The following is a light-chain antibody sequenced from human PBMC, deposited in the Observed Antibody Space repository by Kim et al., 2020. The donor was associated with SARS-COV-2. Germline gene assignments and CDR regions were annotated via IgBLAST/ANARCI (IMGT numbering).Light chain of an antibody. CDR3: QQYNACPPT. CDR1: QGVRDR. CDR2: DAS. Sequence: ASVGDRVTLTCRAGQGVRDRLAWFQQIPGKAPKSLIYDASSLQSGVPSKFRGSGSGTDFSLTISNLQPEDSATYYCQQYNACPPTFGGGTKVDIK. V-gene: IGKV1-16*02. J-gene: IGKJ4*01.